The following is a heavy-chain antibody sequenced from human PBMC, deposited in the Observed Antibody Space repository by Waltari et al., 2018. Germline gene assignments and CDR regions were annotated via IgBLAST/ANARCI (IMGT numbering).Heavy chain of an antibody. CDR1: GGTFSSYA. Sequence: QVQLVQSGAEVKKPGSSVKVSCKASGGTFSSYAISWVRQAPGQGLEWMGRIIPIFGTANYAQKFQGRVTITADKSTSTAYMELSSLRSEDTAVYYCARDESGYDYPFPYYGMDVWGQGTTVTVSS. CDR2: IIPIFGTA. J-gene: IGHJ6*02. CDR3: ARDESGYDYPFPYYGMDV. V-gene: IGHV1-69*08. D-gene: IGHD5-12*01.